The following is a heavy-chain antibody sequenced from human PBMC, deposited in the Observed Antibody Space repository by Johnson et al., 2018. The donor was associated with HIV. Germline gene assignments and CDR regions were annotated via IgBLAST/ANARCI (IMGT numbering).Heavy chain of an antibody. V-gene: IGHV3-30*04. J-gene: IGHJ3*02. CDR2: ISYDGSNK. CDR1: GFTFSSYA. Sequence: VQLVESGGGVVQPGRSLRLSCAASGFTFSSYAMHWVRQAPGKGLEWVAVISYDGSNKYYADSVKGRFTISRDNSKNTLYLQMNSLRAEDTAVYYCARRGYYDSSGSAFDIWGQGTMVTVSS. D-gene: IGHD3-22*01. CDR3: ARRGYYDSSGSAFDI.